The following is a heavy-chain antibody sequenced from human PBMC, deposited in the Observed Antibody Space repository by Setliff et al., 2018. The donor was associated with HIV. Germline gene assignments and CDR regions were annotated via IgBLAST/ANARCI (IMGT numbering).Heavy chain of an antibody. J-gene: IGHJ6*03. V-gene: IGHV4-34*01. CDR2: INHSGST. D-gene: IGHD6-13*01. Sequence: SQTLSLPCAVYGGSFSDYSWTWIRQPPGRGLEWIGEINHSGSTSYNPSLKSRVSMSVDTSKNQFSLKLSSVTAADTAIFYCARATTGYSSIWYRNGLTYYYYMDVWGRGTKVTVSS. CDR1: GGSFSDYS. CDR3: ARATTGYSSIWYRNGLTYYYYMDV.